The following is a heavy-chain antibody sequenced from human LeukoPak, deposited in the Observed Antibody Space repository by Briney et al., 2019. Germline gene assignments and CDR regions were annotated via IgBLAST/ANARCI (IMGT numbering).Heavy chain of an antibody. V-gene: IGHV4-61*02. D-gene: IGHD6-19*01. Sequence: SQTLSLTCTVSGGSISSGSYYWSWIRQPAGKGLEWIGRIYTSGSTNYNPSLKSRVTISVDTSKNQFSLKLSSVTAADTAVYYCARAPGPHSSGPPFDYWGQGTLVTVSS. CDR2: IYTSGST. J-gene: IGHJ4*02. CDR1: GGSISSGSYY. CDR3: ARAPGPHSSGPPFDY.